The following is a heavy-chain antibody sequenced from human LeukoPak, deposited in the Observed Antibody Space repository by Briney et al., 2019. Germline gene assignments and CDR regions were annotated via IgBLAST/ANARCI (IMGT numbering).Heavy chain of an antibody. CDR3: AREDRYDSSGYYYVD. CDR2: IGAYNGNT. V-gene: IGHV1-18*01. Sequence: WASVKVSCKASGYTFTSYGISWVRQAPGQGLEWMGWIGAYNGNTNYAQKLQGRVTMTTDTSTSTAYMELRSLRSDDTAVYYCAREDRYDSSGYYYVDWGQGTLVTVSS. J-gene: IGHJ4*02. CDR1: GYTFTSYG. D-gene: IGHD3-22*01.